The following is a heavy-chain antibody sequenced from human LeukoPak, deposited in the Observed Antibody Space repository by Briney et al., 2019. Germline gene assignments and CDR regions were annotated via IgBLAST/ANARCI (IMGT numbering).Heavy chain of an antibody. D-gene: IGHD3-16*01. V-gene: IGHV4-59*01. Sequence: SETLSLTCSVSGGFISSYYWSWIRQPPGKGLEWIGYIYYSGSINYNPSLKSRVTISKDMSKNQFSLRLTSVTAADTAVYYCARVGGAPLGAFDIWGQGTMVTVSS. CDR3: ARVGGAPLGAFDI. CDR1: GGFISSYY. CDR2: IYYSGSI. J-gene: IGHJ3*02.